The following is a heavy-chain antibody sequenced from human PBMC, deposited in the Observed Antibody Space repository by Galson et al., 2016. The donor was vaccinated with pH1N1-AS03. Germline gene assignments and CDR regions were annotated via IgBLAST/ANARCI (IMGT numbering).Heavy chain of an antibody. CDR2: IIPMLGRG. D-gene: IGHD6-6*01. Sequence: SVKVSCKASGYSFSSYAIQWVRQAPGQGLEWMGRIIPMLGRGNYAQKFQGRVTIIADISTSTTYMELSNLTSEDTAIYYCARERDSSSSSIFVYWGQGTQVTVSS. CDR3: ARERDSSSSSIFVY. CDR1: GYSFSSYA. V-gene: IGHV1-69*04. J-gene: IGHJ4*02.